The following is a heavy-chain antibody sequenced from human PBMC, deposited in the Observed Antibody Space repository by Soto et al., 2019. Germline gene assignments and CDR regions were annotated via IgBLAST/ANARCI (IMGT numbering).Heavy chain of an antibody. CDR3: ESDDNTGLFDF. Sequence: SETLSLTCSVSTGSMRTYYWTWIRQSPGKGLEWIGQISHTGRTKYNPSLESRVTISVDTSRKQFSLKLTSVTAADTALYYCESDDNTGLFDFWGQRTLATASS. V-gene: IGHV4-59*01. J-gene: IGHJ4*02. CDR2: ISHTGRT. D-gene: IGHD3-3*01. CDR1: TGSMRTYY.